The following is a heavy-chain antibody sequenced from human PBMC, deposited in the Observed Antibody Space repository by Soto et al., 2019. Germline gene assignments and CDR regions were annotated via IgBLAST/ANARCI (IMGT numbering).Heavy chain of an antibody. V-gene: IGHV4-38-2*01. D-gene: IGHD3-10*01. CDR2: IYLGGTT. CDR3: ARPRPNFGAVDS. J-gene: IGHJ4*02. CDR1: GYSMTSSSF. Sequence: QVQLQESGPGLVKPSETLSLTCVVSGYSMTSSSFWGWIRQPPGQGLEWIGSIYLGGTTYYDPSLRSRVRISVDTSRNQFSLKLSSVTAADTAVYYCARPRPNFGAVDSWGQGALVTVST.